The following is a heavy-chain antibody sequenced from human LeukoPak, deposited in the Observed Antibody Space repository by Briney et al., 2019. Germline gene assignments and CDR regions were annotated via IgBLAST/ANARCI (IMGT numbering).Heavy chain of an antibody. J-gene: IGHJ4*02. CDR1: GFSFSSYW. V-gene: IGHV3-15*01. CDR3: TGPPD. CDR2: IKSKTAGGTT. Sequence: GGSLRLSCVASGFSFSSYWMAWVRQAPGKGLEWVGRIKSKTAGGTTDYAASVKGRFTISRDDSKNTLYLQMNSLSTEDTAVYYCTGPPDWGQGTLVTVSS.